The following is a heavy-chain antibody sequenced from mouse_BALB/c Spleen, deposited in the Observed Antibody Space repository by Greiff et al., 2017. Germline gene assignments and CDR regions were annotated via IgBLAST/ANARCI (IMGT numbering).Heavy chain of an antibody. V-gene: IGHV5-17*02. CDR1: GFTFSSFG. J-gene: IGHJ4*01. Sequence: EVMLVESGGGLVQPGGSRKLSCAASGFTFSSFGMHWVRQAPEKGLEWVAYISSGSSTIYYADTVKGRFTISRDNPKNTLFLQMTSLRSEDTARYYCVRSGTTAPAMDYRGQGTSVTVSS. CDR3: VRSGTTAPAMDY. CDR2: ISSGSSTI. D-gene: IGHD1-2*01.